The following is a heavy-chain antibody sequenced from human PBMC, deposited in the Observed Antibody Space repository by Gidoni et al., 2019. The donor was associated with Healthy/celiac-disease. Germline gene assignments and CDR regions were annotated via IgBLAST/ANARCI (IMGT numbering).Heavy chain of an antibody. V-gene: IGHV1-69*04. CDR1: GGTLSSCD. CDR3: AIEMATISGGRLLPMGYFDY. Sequence: QVELVQSGAEVKKTGSSGKVSCKATGGTLSSCDNSWVRPAPGQGREWVGRIISILGIANYEQKVQGRVTITADKSTSTAYMELRSLRSEDTAVYYCAIEMATISGGRLLPMGYFDYWGQGTLVTVSS. J-gene: IGHJ4*02. CDR2: IISILGIA. D-gene: IGHD5-12*01.